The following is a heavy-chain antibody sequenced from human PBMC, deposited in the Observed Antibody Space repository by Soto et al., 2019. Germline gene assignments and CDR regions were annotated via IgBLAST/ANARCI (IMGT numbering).Heavy chain of an antibody. Sequence: HPGGSLRLSCAVFGFTFSSYEMNWVRQAPGKGLEWVSYISSRGGTIYYAESVKGRFTISRDNAKNSLNLQMNSLRAEDTAIYYCARGTATGNWGWFDSWGQGSLVTVSS. J-gene: IGHJ5*01. D-gene: IGHD6-13*01. CDR1: GFTFSSYE. CDR2: ISSRGGTI. V-gene: IGHV3-48*03. CDR3: ARGTATGNWGWFDS.